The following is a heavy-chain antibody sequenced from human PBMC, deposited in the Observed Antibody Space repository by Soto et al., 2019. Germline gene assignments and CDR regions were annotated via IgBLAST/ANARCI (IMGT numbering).Heavy chain of an antibody. V-gene: IGHV5-51*01. D-gene: IGHD2-2*01. Sequence: GESLKISCKGSGYSFTTYWIGWVRQMPGKGLEWMGIIYPGDSDTKYSPSFQGQVTFSADKSITTAFLQWSTLKASDTAMYYCARLTNSVRVPEYRFDYWGQGTLVTVSS. CDR1: GYSFTTYW. J-gene: IGHJ4*02. CDR2: IYPGDSDT. CDR3: ARLTNSVRVPEYRFDY.